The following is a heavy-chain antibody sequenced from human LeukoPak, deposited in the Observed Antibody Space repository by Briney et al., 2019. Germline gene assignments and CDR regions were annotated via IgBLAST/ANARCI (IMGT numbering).Heavy chain of an antibody. CDR1: GFTFSSYS. CDR3: ARDPITYYYGSGPDY. D-gene: IGHD3-10*01. CDR2: ISSSSSYI. Sequence: PGGSLRLSCAASGFTFSSYSMNWVRQAPGKGLEWVSSISSSSSYIYYADSVKGRLTISRDNAKNSLYLQMNSLRAEDTAVYYCARDPITYYYGSGPDYWGQGTLVTVSS. J-gene: IGHJ4*02. V-gene: IGHV3-21*01.